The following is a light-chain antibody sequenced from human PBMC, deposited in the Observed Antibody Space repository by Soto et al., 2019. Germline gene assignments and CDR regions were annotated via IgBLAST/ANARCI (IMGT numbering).Light chain of an antibody. CDR2: GNN. V-gene: IGLV1-40*01. J-gene: IGLJ1*01. CDR3: QSYDSSLSGSYV. CDR1: SSNIGAGYD. Sequence: QLVPTQPPSVSGAPGQRVTISCTGSSSNIGAGYDVHWYQRLPGTAPKVLIYGNNNRPSGVPDRFSGSKSGTSASLAITGLQAEDEADYYCQSYDSSLSGSYVFGTGTKLTVL.